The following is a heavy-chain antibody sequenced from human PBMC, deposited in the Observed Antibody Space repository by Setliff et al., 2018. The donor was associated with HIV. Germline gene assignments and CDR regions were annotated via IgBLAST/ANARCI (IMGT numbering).Heavy chain of an antibody. D-gene: IGHD3-10*01. Sequence: NPSETLSLTCTVSGGSISSGGYYWSWIRQHPGKGLEWIGYIYYTGSTYFNPSLKSRVTLSIDTSKNQFSLKLSSVTAADTAVYYCARDRYAGEIDYWGQGTLVTSPQ. J-gene: IGHJ4*02. CDR3: ARDRYAGEIDY. V-gene: IGHV4-31*03. CDR1: GGSISSGGYY. CDR2: IYYTGST.